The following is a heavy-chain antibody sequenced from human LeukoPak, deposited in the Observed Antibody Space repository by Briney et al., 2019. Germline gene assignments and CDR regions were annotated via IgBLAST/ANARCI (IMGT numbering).Heavy chain of an antibody. CDR2: IYYSGST. Sequence: PSETLSLTCTVSGGSISSYYWSWIRQPPGKGLEWIGYIYYSGSTNYNPSLKSRVTISVDTSKNQFSLKLSSVTAADTAVYYCARHPTPMYYDFWSGYYSWFDPWGQGTLVTVSS. V-gene: IGHV4-59*01. J-gene: IGHJ5*02. CDR3: ARHPTPMYYDFWSGYYSWFDP. D-gene: IGHD3-3*01. CDR1: GGSISSYY.